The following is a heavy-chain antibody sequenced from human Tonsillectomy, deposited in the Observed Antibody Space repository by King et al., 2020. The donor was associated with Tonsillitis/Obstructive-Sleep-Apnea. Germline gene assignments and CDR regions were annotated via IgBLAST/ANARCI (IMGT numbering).Heavy chain of an antibody. D-gene: IGHD3-16*01. Sequence: VQLVESGGGLVKPGGSLRLSCAASGFTLRSYNMNWVRQAPGKGLEWVSSISDISSHIYYADSVKGRFTISRDNAKNSLYRQMNSLRAEDTAMYYCVRVAGRRFIDYWGQGTLVTVSS. CDR1: GFTLRSYN. V-gene: IGHV3-21*01. CDR2: ISDISSHI. J-gene: IGHJ4*02. CDR3: VRVAGRRFIDY.